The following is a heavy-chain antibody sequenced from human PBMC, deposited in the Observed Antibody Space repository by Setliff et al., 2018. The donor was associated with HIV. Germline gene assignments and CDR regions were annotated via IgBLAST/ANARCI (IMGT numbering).Heavy chain of an antibody. CDR2: LHHSGNT. D-gene: IGHD6-6*01. Sequence: PSETLSLTCDVSNYSITSAHNWAWIRQAPGRGLEWIGSLHHSGNTHYKSSLKSRVSIFLDTSKRHLSLKLRSVTAADTAVYYCARSFGSMAARPHPYFDFWGQGTLVTVSS. CDR1: NYSITSAHN. V-gene: IGHV4-38-2*01. CDR3: ARSFGSMAARPHPYFDF. J-gene: IGHJ4*02.